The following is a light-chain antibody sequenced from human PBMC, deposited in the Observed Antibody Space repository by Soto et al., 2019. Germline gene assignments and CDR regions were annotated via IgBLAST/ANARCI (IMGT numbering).Light chain of an antibody. J-gene: IGKJ3*01. V-gene: IGKV3-11*01. Sequence: EIVLPQSPATLSLSPGERATLSYRASQSVGSTLVWYQQKPGQAPRLLIYDTSKRSTGVPARFSGSGSGTDFTLTISSLEADDFAVYYCQQRINWPPGVFTFGPGDKVDV. CDR3: QQRINWPPGVFT. CDR2: DTS. CDR1: QSVGST.